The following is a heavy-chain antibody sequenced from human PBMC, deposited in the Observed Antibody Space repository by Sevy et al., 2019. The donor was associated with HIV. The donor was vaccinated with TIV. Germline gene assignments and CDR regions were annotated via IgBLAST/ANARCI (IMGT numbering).Heavy chain of an antibody. CDR2: MSPKSGNT. Sequence: ASVKVSCKSSGYTFTSYDIHWVRQATGQGLEWMGWMSPKSGNTGYASKFQGRVTMTRDTSISTAYRELSSVRSEDTAVYYCARWWGTSYYYYYAMDVWGQGTTVTVSS. V-gene: IGHV1-8*01. CDR3: ARWWGTSYYYYYAMDV. CDR1: GYTFTSYD. J-gene: IGHJ6*02. D-gene: IGHD2-8*02.